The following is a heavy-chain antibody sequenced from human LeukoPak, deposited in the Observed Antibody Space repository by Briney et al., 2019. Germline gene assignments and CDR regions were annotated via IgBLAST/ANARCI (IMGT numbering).Heavy chain of an antibody. CDR1: GGSISSYY. CDR2: IYYSGST. J-gene: IGHJ3*02. D-gene: IGHD3-22*01. CDR3: ARAKDSSGYYTARDCAFDI. Sequence: KPSETLSLTCTVSGGSISSYYWSWIRQPPGKGLEWIGYIYYSGSTNYNPSLKSRVTISVDTSKNQFSLKLSSVTAADTAVYYCARAKDSSGYYTARDCAFDIWGQGTMVTVSS. V-gene: IGHV4-59*01.